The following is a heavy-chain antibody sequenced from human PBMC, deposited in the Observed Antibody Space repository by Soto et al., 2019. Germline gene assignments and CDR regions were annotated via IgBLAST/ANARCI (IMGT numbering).Heavy chain of an antibody. CDR1: GYTFTSYA. CDR2: INAGNGNT. D-gene: IGHD6-13*01. Sequence: GASVKVSCKASGYTFTSYAMHWVRQAPGQRLEWMGWINAGNGNTKYSKKFQGRVTITRDTSASTAYMELSSLRSEDTAVNYCARGQISSSWYNYWGQGTLVTVSS. V-gene: IGHV1-3*01. J-gene: IGHJ4*02. CDR3: ARGQISSSWYNY.